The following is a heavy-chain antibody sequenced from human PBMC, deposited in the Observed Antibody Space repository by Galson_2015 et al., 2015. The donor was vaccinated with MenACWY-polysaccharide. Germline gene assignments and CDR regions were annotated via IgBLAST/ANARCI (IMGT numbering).Heavy chain of an antibody. J-gene: IGHJ6*02. D-gene: IGHD2-2*01. V-gene: IGHV3-48*01. CDR3: ARLHCSSTSCYPTDYYYYGMDV. Sequence: SLRLSCAASGFTFSSYSMNWVRQAPGKGLEWVSYISSSSSTIYYADSAKGRFTISRDNAKNSLFLQMNSLRAEDTAVYYCARLHCSSTSCYPTDYYYYGMDVWGQGTTVTVSS. CDR1: GFTFSSYS. CDR2: ISSSSSTI.